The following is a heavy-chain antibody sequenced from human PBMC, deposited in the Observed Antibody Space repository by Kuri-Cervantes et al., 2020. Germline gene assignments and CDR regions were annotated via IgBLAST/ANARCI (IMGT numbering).Heavy chain of an antibody. D-gene: IGHD6-13*01. CDR2: IYWNDDK. CDR1: GFSLSTSGVG. CDR3: AHRGYSSSPFDY. Sequence: SGPTLVKPTQTLTLTCTFSGFSLSTSGVGVGWIRRPPGKALEWLAFIYWNDDKRYSPSLKSRLTITKDTSKNQVVLTMTNMDPVDTATYYCAHRGYSSSPFDYWGQGTLVTVSS. J-gene: IGHJ4*02. V-gene: IGHV2-5*01.